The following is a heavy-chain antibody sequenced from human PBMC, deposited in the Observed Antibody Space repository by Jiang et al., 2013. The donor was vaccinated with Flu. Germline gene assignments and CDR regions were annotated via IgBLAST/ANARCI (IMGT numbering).Heavy chain of an antibody. CDR2: IRFDGTDK. CDR1: GFTFNYYA. CDR3: ATLRGSSYDTYLMDY. Sequence: GVVQPGGSLRLSCAASGFTFNYYAMYWVRQAPGKGLEWVASIRFDGTDKYYADSVKGRFTISRDNSKNTLYLQMNSLRPEDTAMYYCATLRGSSYDTYLMDYWGQGALVTVSS. J-gene: IGHJ4*02. D-gene: IGHD5-12*01. V-gene: IGHV3-30*02.